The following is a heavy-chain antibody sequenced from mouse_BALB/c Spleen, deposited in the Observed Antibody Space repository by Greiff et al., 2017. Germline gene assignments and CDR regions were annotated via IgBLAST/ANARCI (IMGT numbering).Heavy chain of an antibody. CDR1: GFNIKDYY. J-gene: IGHJ3*01. CDR3: TLYDGYFAWFAY. D-gene: IGHD2-3*01. V-gene: IGHV14-4*02. CDR2: IDPENGDT. Sequence: EVQLVESGAELVRSGASVKLSCTASGFNIKDYYMHWVKQRPEQGLEWIGWIDPENGDTEYAPKFQGKATMTADTSSNTAYLQLSSLTSEDTAVYYCTLYDGYFAWFAYWGQGTLVTVSA.